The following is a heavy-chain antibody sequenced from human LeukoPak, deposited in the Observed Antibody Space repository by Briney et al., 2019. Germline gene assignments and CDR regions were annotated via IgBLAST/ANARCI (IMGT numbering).Heavy chain of an antibody. D-gene: IGHD3-3*01. J-gene: IGHJ3*01. Sequence: GRSLRLSCAASGFIFSAYIMGWVRQAPGKGLEWIGRIRKKNAGYTTEYAASVKGRFVVSRDDSKDSVFLQMNSLETEDTAVYYCTREGGEGDYTAFDLWGQGTMVTVSS. CDR2: IRKKNAGYTT. CDR3: TREGGEGDYTAFDL. CDR1: GFIFSAYI. V-gene: IGHV3-72*01.